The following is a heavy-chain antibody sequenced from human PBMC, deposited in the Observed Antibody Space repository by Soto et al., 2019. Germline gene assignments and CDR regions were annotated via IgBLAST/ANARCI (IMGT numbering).Heavy chain of an antibody. D-gene: IGHD2-15*01. CDR1: GYTFTSYY. CDR2: INPSGGST. J-gene: IGHJ5*02. CDR3: ARGPVVVVAATIPWFDP. Sequence: ASVKVSCKASGYTFTSYYMHWVRQAPGQGLEWMGIINPSGGSTSYAQKFQGRVTMTRDTSTSTVYMELSSLRSEDTAVYYCARGPVVVVAATIPWFDPWGQGTLVTVSS. V-gene: IGHV1-46*01.